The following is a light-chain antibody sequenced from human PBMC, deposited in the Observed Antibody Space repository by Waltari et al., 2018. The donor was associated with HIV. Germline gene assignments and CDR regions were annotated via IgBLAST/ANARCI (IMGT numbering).Light chain of an antibody. CDR1: NYNIGRHF. V-gene: IGLV1-47*01. Sequence: QPVLTQPLSASETPGHSLNISCSGGNYNIGRHFVFWYQQVTDMAPKLIVYRNGPRPSGFSDRFSGSRSGTSASLVISGLRAEDEAHYYCASWDDGLRGHVFGSGTTVFV. CDR2: RNG. J-gene: IGLJ1*01. CDR3: ASWDDGLRGHV.